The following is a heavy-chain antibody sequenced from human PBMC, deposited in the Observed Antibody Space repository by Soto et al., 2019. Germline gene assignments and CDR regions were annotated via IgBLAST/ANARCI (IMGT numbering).Heavy chain of an antibody. CDR1: GGTFSSYA. CDR2: IIPIFGTA. CDR3: AKVLNADILTGYADY. Sequence: SVKVSCKASGGTFSSYAISWVRQAPGQGLEWMGGIIPIFGTANYAQKFQGRVTITADESTSTAYMELSSLRSEDTAVYYCAKVLNADILTGYADYWGQGTLVTVSS. D-gene: IGHD3-9*01. V-gene: IGHV1-69*13. J-gene: IGHJ4*02.